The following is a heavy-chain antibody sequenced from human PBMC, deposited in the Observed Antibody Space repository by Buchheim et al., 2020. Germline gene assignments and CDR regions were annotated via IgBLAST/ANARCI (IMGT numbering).Heavy chain of an antibody. J-gene: IGHJ6*03. CDR3: ARQITMVRGLTVQDYHYMDV. V-gene: IGHV4-34*01. CDR1: GGSFSGYY. D-gene: IGHD3-10*01. Sequence: QVQLQQWGAGLLKPSETLSLTCAVYGGSFSGYYWRWIRQPPGQGLEWIGEINHSGSTNNNPSLKSRVTISVNTSKNQFSLKLSSVTSADTAVYYCARQITMVRGLTVQDYHYMDVWGKGTT. CDR2: INHSGST.